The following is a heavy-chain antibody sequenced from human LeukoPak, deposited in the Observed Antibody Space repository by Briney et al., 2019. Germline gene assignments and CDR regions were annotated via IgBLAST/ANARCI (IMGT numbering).Heavy chain of an antibody. V-gene: IGHV3-43*01. D-gene: IGHD3-10*02. CDR1: GFTFSSYG. CDR2: AGWAGGTT. Sequence: GGSLRLSCAASGFTFSSYGMHWVRQAPGKGLEWVSLAGWAGGTTFYSDSVRGRFTISRDSGRKSVYLQMNSLTTDDTAFYFCAKELDTMFFDYWGQGALVTVSS. CDR3: AKELDTMFFDY. J-gene: IGHJ4*02.